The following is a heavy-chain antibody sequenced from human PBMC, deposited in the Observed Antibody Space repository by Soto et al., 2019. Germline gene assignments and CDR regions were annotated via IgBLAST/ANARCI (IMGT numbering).Heavy chain of an antibody. V-gene: IGHV3-23*01. CDR3: AKLSTLNQSGALYYYYGMDV. D-gene: IGHD7-27*01. J-gene: IGHJ6*02. CDR1: GFTFSSYA. Sequence: GGSLRLSCAASGFTFSSYAMSWVRQAPGKGLEWVSAISGSGGSTYYADSVKGRFTISRDNSKNTLYLQMNSLRAEDTAVYYCAKLSTLNQSGALYYYYGMDVWGQGTTVTVSS. CDR2: ISGSGGST.